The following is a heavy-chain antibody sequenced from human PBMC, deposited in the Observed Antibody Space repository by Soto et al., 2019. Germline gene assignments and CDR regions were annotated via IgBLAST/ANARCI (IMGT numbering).Heavy chain of an antibody. Sequence: QVQLVQSGAEVEKPGSSVKVSCKASGGTFSSYTITWVRQAPGQGLEWMGGIIPIFGSANYAQRFQGRVTITADESTNTAYMELSRLRSEDTAVYYCATRDYDYYGMDVWGQGTTVTVSS. CDR2: IIPIFGSA. V-gene: IGHV1-69*12. CDR3: ATRDYDYYGMDV. CDR1: GGTFSSYT. J-gene: IGHJ6*02.